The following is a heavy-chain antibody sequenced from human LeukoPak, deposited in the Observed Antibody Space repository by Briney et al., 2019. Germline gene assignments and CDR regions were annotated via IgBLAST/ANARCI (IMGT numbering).Heavy chain of an antibody. D-gene: IGHD1-14*01. J-gene: IGHJ6*03. CDR2: MNPNSGNT. CDR3: ARGPEDVDYYYYMDV. Sequence: ASVKVSCKASGGTFSSYAISWVRQAPGQGLEWMGWMNPNSGNTGYAQKFQGRVTMTRNTSISTAYMELSSLRSEDTAVYYCARGPEDVDYYYYMDVWGKGTMVTVSS. V-gene: IGHV1-8*02. CDR1: GGTFSSYA.